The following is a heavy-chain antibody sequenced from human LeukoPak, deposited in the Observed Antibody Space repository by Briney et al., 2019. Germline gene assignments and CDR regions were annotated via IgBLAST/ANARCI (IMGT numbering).Heavy chain of an antibody. CDR1: GYTFTSYY. CDR3: ARGGYSSEWSVPRLYNWFDP. Sequence: ASVKVSCKASGYTFTSYYMHWVRQAPGQGLEWMGIIKPYDGSTTYAQRFQGRVTMTRDTSTSTVYMELSGLRSEYTAVHYCARGGYSSEWSVPRLYNWFDPWGQGNLVTVSS. CDR2: IKPYDGST. J-gene: IGHJ5*02. D-gene: IGHD6-19*01. V-gene: IGHV1-46*01.